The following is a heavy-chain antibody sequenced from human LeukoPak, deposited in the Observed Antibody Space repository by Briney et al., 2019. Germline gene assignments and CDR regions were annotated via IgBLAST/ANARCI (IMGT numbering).Heavy chain of an antibody. CDR1: GDSISSYY. J-gene: IGHJ4*02. V-gene: IGHV4-59*01. CDR2: IYYSGST. Sequence: SETLSLTCTVSGDSISSYYWTWIRQPPGKGLEWIGYIYYSGSTNYNPSLKSRVTISIDTSKNQFSLKLSSVTAADTAVYYCARGYHDFSGYWLSYFDYSGQGTLVTVSS. D-gene: IGHD3-22*01. CDR3: ARGYHDFSGYWLSYFDY.